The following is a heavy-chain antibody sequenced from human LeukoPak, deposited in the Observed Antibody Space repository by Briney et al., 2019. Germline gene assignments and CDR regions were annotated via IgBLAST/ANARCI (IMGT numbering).Heavy chain of an antibody. V-gene: IGHV1-2*02. Sequence: ASVKVSCKASGYTFTGYYIHWVRRAPGQGLEWMGWINPDRGGTYYAQKFQGRVTMTRDTSISAAYMELSRLRSDDTAVYYCARDTSGWYNYWGQGTLVTVSS. CDR3: ARDTSGWYNY. CDR1: GYTFTGYY. D-gene: IGHD6-19*01. J-gene: IGHJ4*02. CDR2: INPDRGGT.